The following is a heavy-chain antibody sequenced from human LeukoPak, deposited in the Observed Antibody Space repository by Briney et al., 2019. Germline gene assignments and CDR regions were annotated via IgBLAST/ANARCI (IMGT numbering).Heavy chain of an antibody. CDR2: IYPGDSDT. J-gene: IGHJ6*02. CDR1: GYKFTSYW. Sequence: GESLKISCQGSGYKFTSYWIGWVRQMPGKGLEWMGIIYPGDSDTRYSPSFQGQVTISVDKSISTAFLQWSSLKASDTAIYYCARHPLTNYYYGMDVWGQGTAVTVSS. D-gene: IGHD3-9*01. V-gene: IGHV5-51*01. CDR3: ARHPLTNYYYGMDV.